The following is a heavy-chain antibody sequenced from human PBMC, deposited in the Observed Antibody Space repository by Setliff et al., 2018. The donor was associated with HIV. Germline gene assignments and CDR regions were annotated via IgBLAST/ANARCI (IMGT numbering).Heavy chain of an antibody. CDR1: GSSVSSSSSY. CDR3: ARHGVDDTSANYFRFGVHDH. V-gene: IGHV4-39*01. CDR2: VCYSRSS. Sequence: PSETLSLTCTVSGSSVSSSSSYWGWIRQPPGKGLEWIGNVCYSRSSYYNPSLKSRVTISVDTSKNQFSLKLSSVTAADTAVYYCARHGVDDTSANYFRFGVHDHWGQGTLVTVSS. J-gene: IGHJ4*02. D-gene: IGHD3-22*01.